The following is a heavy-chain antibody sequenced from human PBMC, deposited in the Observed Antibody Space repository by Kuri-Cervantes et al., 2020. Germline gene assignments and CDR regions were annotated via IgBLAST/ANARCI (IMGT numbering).Heavy chain of an antibody. Sequence: GGSLRLSCAASGFAFSSYAMHWVRQAPGKGLEWVAVISYDGSNKYYADSVKGRFTISRDNSKNTVYLQMNSLRAEDTAVYYCAKGQIGQQLVLGYWGQGTLVTVSS. D-gene: IGHD6-13*01. CDR2: ISYDGSNK. J-gene: IGHJ4*02. CDR1: GFAFSSYA. CDR3: AKGQIGQQLVLGY. V-gene: IGHV3-30-3*01.